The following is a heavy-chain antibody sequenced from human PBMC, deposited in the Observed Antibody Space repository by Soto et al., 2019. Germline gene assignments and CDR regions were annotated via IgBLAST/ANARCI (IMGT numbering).Heavy chain of an antibody. CDR2: ISAYNGNT. CDR1: GYTFTSYG. J-gene: IGHJ4*02. V-gene: IGHV1-18*01. D-gene: IGHD2-21*01. CDR3: ARDLKLGALLLWWSAGGLDD. Sequence: QVQLVQSGAEVKKPGASVKVSCKASGYTFTSYGISWVRQAPGQGLEWMGWISAYNGNTNYAQKLQGRVTMTTDTSTSTAYMELRSLRSDDTAVYYCARDLKLGALLLWWSAGGLDDWGQGTLVTVSS.